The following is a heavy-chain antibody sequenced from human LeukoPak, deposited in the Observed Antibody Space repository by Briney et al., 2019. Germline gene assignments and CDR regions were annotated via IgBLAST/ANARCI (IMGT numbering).Heavy chain of an antibody. CDR2: IYYSGST. Sequence: PSQTLSLTCTVSGGSIGSGDYYWSWIRQPPGKGLEWIGYIYYSGSTYYNPSLKSRVTISVDTSKNQFSLKLSSVTAADTAVYYCARIRRYQRFLEWLLDYWGQGTLVTVSS. D-gene: IGHD3-3*01. V-gene: IGHV4-30-4*08. CDR1: GGSIGSGDYY. CDR3: ARIRRYQRFLEWLLDY. J-gene: IGHJ4*02.